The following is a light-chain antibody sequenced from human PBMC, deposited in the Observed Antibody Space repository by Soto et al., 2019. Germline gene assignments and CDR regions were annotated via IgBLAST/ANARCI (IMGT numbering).Light chain of an antibody. CDR3: QHYNSYSEA. V-gene: IGKV1-5*01. CDR2: SAS. Sequence: SKWTQYPSSVSSSTGDRVTITCRASQCISSWLAWYQQKPGKAPNLLIYSASTLESGVPSRFSGSGSGTEFTLTISSLQPDDFATYYCQHYNSYSEAFGQGTKVDI. CDR1: QCISSW. J-gene: IGKJ1*01.